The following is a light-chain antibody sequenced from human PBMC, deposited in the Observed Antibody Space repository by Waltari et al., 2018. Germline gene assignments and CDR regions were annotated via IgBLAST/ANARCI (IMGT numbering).Light chain of an antibody. CDR1: SSDVGGYDY. V-gene: IGLV2-11*01. CDR2: DVT. CDR3: CSYAGSYTHVV. J-gene: IGLJ2*01. Sequence: QSALTPPRSVSGSPGQSVTISSTGTSSDVGGYDYVSWYQHHPGKAPKLMICDVTKRPSGVPDRFSGSKSGNTSSLTISGLQAEDEADYYCCSYAGSYTHVVFGGGTKLTVL.